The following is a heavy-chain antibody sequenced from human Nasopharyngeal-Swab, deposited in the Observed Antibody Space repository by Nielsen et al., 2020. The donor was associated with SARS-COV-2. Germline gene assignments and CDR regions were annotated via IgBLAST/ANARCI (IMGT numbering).Heavy chain of an antibody. CDR2: ISFDGRRT. Sequence: WIRQPPGKGLEWVAVISFDGRRTYYADSVKGRFTISRDNPQNTLYLQMNSLRGEDTALFYCARGGSPGNYFYYMDVWGKGTMGTVSS. D-gene: IGHD3-10*01. V-gene: IGHV3-30*04. CDR3: ARGGSPGNYFYYMDV. J-gene: IGHJ6*03.